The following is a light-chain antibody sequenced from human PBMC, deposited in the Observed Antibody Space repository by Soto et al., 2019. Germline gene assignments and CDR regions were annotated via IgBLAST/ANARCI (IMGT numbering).Light chain of an antibody. J-gene: IGLJ3*02. CDR1: SSDIGSNT. V-gene: IGLV1-44*01. CDR3: AAWGVGLSGWV. CDR2: DNN. Sequence: QSVLTQPPSASATPGQRVTISCSGSSSDIGSNTVNWYQQLPGTAPKLLIYDNNQRPSGVPDRFSGSKSGTSASLAISGLQSEDEADYYGAAWGVGLSGWVFGGVTKVTVL.